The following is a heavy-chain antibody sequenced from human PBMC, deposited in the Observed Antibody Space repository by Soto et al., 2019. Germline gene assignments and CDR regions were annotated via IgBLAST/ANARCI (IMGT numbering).Heavy chain of an antibody. V-gene: IGHV4-39*01. CDR3: ARHTYHPHIVAQYYFDY. CDR1: GGSISSSSYY. D-gene: IGHD5-12*01. Sequence: PSETLTLTCTVSGGSISSSSYYWGWIRQPPGKGLEWIGSIYYSGSTYYNPSLKSRVTISVDTSKNQFSLKLSSVTAADTAVYYCARHTYHPHIVAQYYFDYWGQGTLVTVSS. CDR2: IYYSGST. J-gene: IGHJ4*02.